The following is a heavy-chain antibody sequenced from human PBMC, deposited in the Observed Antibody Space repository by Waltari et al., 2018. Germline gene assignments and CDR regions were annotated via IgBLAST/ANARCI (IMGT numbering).Heavy chain of an antibody. D-gene: IGHD6-13*01. Sequence: EVQVVVSGGGLVQPGWSLRLSCAASGFTFSSSWMTWVRQAPGKGLEWVANIKTEGTETYYVNSVKGRFTITRDNTKNSLYLQMSSLRAEDTAVYYCEIGGVETSWYWRYWGQGTLVTVSS. CDR3: EIGGVETSWYWRY. CDR2: IKTEGTET. CDR1: GFTFSSSW. J-gene: IGHJ4*02. V-gene: IGHV3-7*01.